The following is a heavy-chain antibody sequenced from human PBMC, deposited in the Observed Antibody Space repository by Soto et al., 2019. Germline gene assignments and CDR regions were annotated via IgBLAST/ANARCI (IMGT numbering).Heavy chain of an antibody. Sequence: QVPLVQSAAEVKKPGASVKVSCQASGYTFNAFGISWVRQAPGHGLEWMGWISAYNGNTNYAQKFQDRVTMTTDTSTSTAYMELRSLKSDDAAVYYCARHRQLDRPGWFDPWGQGTLVTVSS. D-gene: IGHD1-1*01. V-gene: IGHV1-18*01. CDR1: GYTFNAFG. CDR2: ISAYNGNT. J-gene: IGHJ5*02. CDR3: ARHRQLDRPGWFDP.